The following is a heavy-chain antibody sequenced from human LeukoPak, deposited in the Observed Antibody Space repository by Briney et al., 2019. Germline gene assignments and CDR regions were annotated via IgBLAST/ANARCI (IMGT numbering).Heavy chain of an antibody. V-gene: IGHV4-34*01. CDR3: ARGRIAYSYYYYYMDV. Sequence: PSETLSLTCAVYGGSFSGYYWSWLRQPPGKGREWIGEINHSGSTNYNPSLKSRVTISVDTSKNQFSLKLSSVTAADTAVYYCARGRIAYSYYYYYMDVWGKGTTVTVSS. D-gene: IGHD2-21*01. CDR2: INHSGST. CDR1: GGSFSGYY. J-gene: IGHJ6*03.